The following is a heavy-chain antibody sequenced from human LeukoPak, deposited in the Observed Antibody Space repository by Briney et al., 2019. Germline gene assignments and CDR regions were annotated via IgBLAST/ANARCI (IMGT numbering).Heavy chain of an antibody. J-gene: IGHJ5*02. CDR2: MNPNSGNT. CDR3: AKDWHILTGRNCFDP. CDR1: GYTFTSYD. Sequence: GASVKVSCKASGYTFTSYDINWVRQATGQGLEWMGWMNPNSGNTAYAQKFQGRVTMSTDTSTSTAYMELRSLRFDDTAIYYCAKDWHILTGRNCFDPWGQGTLVTVSS. V-gene: IGHV1-8*01. D-gene: IGHD3-9*01.